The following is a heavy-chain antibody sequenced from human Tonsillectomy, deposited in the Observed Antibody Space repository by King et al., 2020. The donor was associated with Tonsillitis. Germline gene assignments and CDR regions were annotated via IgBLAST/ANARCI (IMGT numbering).Heavy chain of an antibody. J-gene: IGHJ4*02. D-gene: IGHD2-8*01. Sequence: QLQESGPGLVKPSETLSLTCTVSGGSVSSGSYYWSWIRQPPGKGLEWIGYIHYSGSTNYNPSLKSRVTISVDTSTNQFSLKLTSVTAADTAVYYCARGPPVRYCTTGVCYEVCWGQGTLVTVSS. CDR1: GGSVSSGSYY. CDR2: IHYSGST. CDR3: ARGPPVRYCTTGVCYEVC. V-gene: IGHV4-61*01.